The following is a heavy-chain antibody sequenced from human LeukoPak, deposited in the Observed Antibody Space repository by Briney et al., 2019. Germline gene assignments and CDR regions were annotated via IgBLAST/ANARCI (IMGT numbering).Heavy chain of an antibody. CDR2: ISSSGSTI. V-gene: IGHV3-48*04. D-gene: IGHD6-13*01. Sequence: GGSLRLSCAASGFTFSSYWMSWVRQAPGKGLEWVSYISSSGSTIYYADSVKGRFTISRDNAKSSLYLQMNSLRAEDTAVYYCARDAGQQLAHGIDYWGQGTLVTVSS. CDR3: ARDAGQQLAHGIDY. J-gene: IGHJ4*02. CDR1: GFTFSSYW.